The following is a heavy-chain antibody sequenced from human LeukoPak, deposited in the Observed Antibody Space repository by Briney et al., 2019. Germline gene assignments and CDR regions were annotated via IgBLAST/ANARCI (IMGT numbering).Heavy chain of an antibody. V-gene: IGHV1-2*02. CDR3: ARTSDLWGETDY. Sequence: GASVKVSCRASGYTFTGYYMHWVRQAPGQGLEWMGWINPNSGGTNYAQKFQGRVTMTRDTSISTAYMELSRLRSDDTAVYYCARTSDLWGETDYWGQGTLVTVSS. J-gene: IGHJ4*02. D-gene: IGHD3-16*01. CDR1: GYTFTGYY. CDR2: INPNSGGT.